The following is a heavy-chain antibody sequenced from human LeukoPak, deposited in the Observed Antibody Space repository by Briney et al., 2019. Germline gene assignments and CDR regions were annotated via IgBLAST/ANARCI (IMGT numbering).Heavy chain of an antibody. V-gene: IGHV3-49*04. CDR1: GFTFGDYA. D-gene: IGHD1-7*01. J-gene: IGHJ3*02. CDR3: TGGELIADAFDI. Sequence: GRSLRLSCTASGFTFGDYAMSWVRQAPGKGLEWVGFIRSKAYGGTTEYAASVKGRFTISRDDSKSIAYLQMNSLKTEDTAVYYCTGGELIADAFDIWGQGTMVTVSS. CDR2: IRSKAYGGTT.